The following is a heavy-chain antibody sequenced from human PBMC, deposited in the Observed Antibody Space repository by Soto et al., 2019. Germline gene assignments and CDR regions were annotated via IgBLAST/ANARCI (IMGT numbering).Heavy chain of an antibody. V-gene: IGHV3-23*01. CDR1: GFTFGTYA. D-gene: IGHD3-3*01. Sequence: PVGSLRLSCAASGFTFGTYAMSWVCQSPGKGLEWVSSISGSDGTTYYADSVKGRFSISRDKSKNTLYLQMNSLRAEDTAIYYCAKLDFWNSYYGLEVWGQGTTVTVSS. CDR2: ISGSDGTT. J-gene: IGHJ6*01. CDR3: AKLDFWNSYYGLEV.